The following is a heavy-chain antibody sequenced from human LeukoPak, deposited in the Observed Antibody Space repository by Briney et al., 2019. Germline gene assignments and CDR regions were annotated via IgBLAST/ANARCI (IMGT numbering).Heavy chain of an antibody. D-gene: IGHD4-17*01. V-gene: IGHV4-39*01. J-gene: IGHJ6*03. CDR3: ARLDGDYAGYSYYYMDV. CDR1: GGSISSSSYY. Sequence: SETLSLTCTVSGGSISSSSYYWDWIRQPPGKGLEWIGSIYYSGSTYYNPSLKSRVTISVDTSKNQFSLKLSSVTAADTAVYYCARLDGDYAGYSYYYMDVWGKGTTVTISS. CDR2: IYYSGST.